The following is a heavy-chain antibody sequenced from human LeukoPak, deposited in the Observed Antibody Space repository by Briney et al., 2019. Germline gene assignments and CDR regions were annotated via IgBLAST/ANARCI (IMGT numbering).Heavy chain of an antibody. CDR1: GFPLSNFW. J-gene: IGHJ4*02. V-gene: IGHV3-74*01. CDR2: IISDGTTT. Sequence: GGSMRLSCTASGFPLSNFWMHWVRQVPGKGLVRVSRIISDGTTTSYADSVKGRFTISIDNAKNTLYLQMNSLRAEDTAVYYCTRDWRNMAFDYWGQGTLVTVSS. CDR3: TRDWRNMAFDY. D-gene: IGHD2/OR15-2a*01.